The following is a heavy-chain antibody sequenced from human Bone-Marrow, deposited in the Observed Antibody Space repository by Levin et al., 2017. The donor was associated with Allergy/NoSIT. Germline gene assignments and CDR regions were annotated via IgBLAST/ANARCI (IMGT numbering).Heavy chain of an antibody. Sequence: RASVKVSCKASGYTFTSYAMHWVRQAPGQRLEWMGWINAGNGNTKYSQKFQGRVTITRDTSASTAYMELSSLRSEDTAVYYCASSNCSGGSCYFISFDYWGQGTLVTVSS. CDR1: GYTFTSYA. V-gene: IGHV1-3*01. CDR3: ASSNCSGGSCYFISFDY. CDR2: INAGNGNT. J-gene: IGHJ4*02. D-gene: IGHD2-15*01.